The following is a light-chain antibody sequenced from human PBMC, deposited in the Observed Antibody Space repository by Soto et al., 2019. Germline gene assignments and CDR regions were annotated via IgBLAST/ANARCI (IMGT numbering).Light chain of an antibody. J-gene: IGKJ5*01. V-gene: IGKV1-39*01. CDR2: AAS. Sequence: IQLTHAPSSVFESVVDGVTLTWRASQSIGKHLNWYQQKPGKAPKFLIYAASNLQSGVPSRFSGSGSGTDFTLTVNSLQPEDFATYYCQKGYTSAITCGKGPRRAIK. CDR3: QKGYTSAIT. CDR1: QSIGKH.